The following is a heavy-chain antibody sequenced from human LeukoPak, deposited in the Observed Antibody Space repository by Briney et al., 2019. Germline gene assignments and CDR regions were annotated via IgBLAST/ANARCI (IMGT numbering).Heavy chain of an antibody. Sequence: ASVKVSCKASGYTFTGYYMHWVRQAPGQGLEWMGWINPNSGGTNYAQKFQGRVTMTRDTSISTAYMELSRLRSDDTAVYYCARDWAGLVVPSDYWGQGTLVTVSS. CDR2: INPNSGGT. CDR1: GYTFTGYY. V-gene: IGHV1-2*02. J-gene: IGHJ4*02. D-gene: IGHD2-21*01. CDR3: ARDWAGLVVPSDY.